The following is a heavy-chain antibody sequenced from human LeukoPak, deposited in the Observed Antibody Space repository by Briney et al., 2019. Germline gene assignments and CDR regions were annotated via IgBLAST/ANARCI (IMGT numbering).Heavy chain of an antibody. V-gene: IGHV3-64*01. CDR3: ARDSAGNDY. D-gene: IGHD6-13*01. CDR2: ISSNGGST. J-gene: IGHJ4*02. CDR1: GFTFSSYA. Sequence: PGGSLRPSCAASGFTFSSYAMHWVRQAPGKGLEYVSAISSNGGSTYYANSVKGRFTISRDNSKNTLYLQMGSLRAEDTAMYYCARDSAGNDYWGQGTLVTVSS.